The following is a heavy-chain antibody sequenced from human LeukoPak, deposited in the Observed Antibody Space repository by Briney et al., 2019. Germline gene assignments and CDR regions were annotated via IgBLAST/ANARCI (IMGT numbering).Heavy chain of an antibody. Sequence: GGSLRLSCAASGFTLSNHWMIWVRQVPGRGPEWVANVNRDGSETYYLDSVKGRFTISKDNAKNSLYLQMNSLRAEDTALYHCARNNGMDVWGQGTTVIVSS. CDR2: VNRDGSET. CDR3: ARNNGMDV. CDR1: GFTLSNHW. J-gene: IGHJ6*02. V-gene: IGHV3-7*03.